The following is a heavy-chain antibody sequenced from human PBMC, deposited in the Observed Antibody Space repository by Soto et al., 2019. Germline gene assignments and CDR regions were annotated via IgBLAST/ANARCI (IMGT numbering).Heavy chain of an antibody. CDR3: ARVSGYYLPDY. V-gene: IGHV1-3*01. J-gene: IGHJ4*02. Sequence: EASVKVSCKASGGTFTNYAMHWVRQAPGQRLEWMGWINAGNGNTKYSQKFQGRVTITRDTSASTAYMELSSLRSEDTAVYYCARVSGYYLPDYWGQGTLVTVSS. CDR1: GGTFTNYA. CDR2: INAGNGNT. D-gene: IGHD5-12*01.